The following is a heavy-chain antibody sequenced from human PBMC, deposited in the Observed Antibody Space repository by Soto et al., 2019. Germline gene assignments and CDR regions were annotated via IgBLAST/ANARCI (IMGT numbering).Heavy chain of an antibody. V-gene: IGHV4-34*01. CDR3: ARGLPPDSDMAPYFDY. D-gene: IGHD3-9*01. Sequence: QVQLQQWGAGLLKPSETLSLTCAVYGGSFSGYYWSWIRQPPGKGLEWIGEINHSGSTNYNPSLKSRVTISVDTSNNPFALKLSSVTAADTAVYYCARGLPPDSDMAPYFDYWGQGTLVTVSS. J-gene: IGHJ4*02. CDR2: INHSGST. CDR1: GGSFSGYY.